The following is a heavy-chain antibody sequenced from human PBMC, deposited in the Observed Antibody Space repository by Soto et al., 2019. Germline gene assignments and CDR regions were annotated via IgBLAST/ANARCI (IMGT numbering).Heavy chain of an antibody. CDR1: GXTFSSYG. CDR3: AKPAGRAS. CDR2: ISNDGNNK. Sequence: GSLRLSCTTSGXTFSSYGMHWFRQAPGRGLEWLALISNDGNNKYYADSVKGRFTVSRDNFKNTLYLQMDSLRAEDSAVSHCAKPAGRASWGQGTLVTV. J-gene: IGHJ5*02. V-gene: IGHV3-30*18.